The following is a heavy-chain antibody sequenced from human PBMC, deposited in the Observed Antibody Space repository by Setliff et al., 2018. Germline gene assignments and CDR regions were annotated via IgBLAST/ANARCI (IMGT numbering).Heavy chain of an antibody. J-gene: IGHJ4*02. CDR1: GESIDSVATGNHY. D-gene: IGHD6-13*01. V-gene: IGHV4-61*10. Sequence: SETLSLTCIVSGESIDSVATGNHYWNWIRQPVGKGLEWIAYIYYSGSTNYNPSLKSRVTISVDTAKNQISLRLSSVTAADTAVYFCATGSSGDNNSWYPYFFDSWGRGILVTVSS. CDR3: ATGSSGDNNSWYPYFFDS. CDR2: IYYSGST.